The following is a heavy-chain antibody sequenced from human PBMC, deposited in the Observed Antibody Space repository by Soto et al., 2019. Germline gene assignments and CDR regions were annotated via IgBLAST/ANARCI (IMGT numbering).Heavy chain of an antibody. CDR2: IYWNDDR. V-gene: IGHV2-5*01. CDR1: GFSLTTGGVG. J-gene: IGHJ6*02. Sequence: QFTLKESGPTLVEPTQTLTLTCSFSGFSLTTGGVGVGWIRQPPGSSPEWLAVIYWNDDRRRSPSLEHRLTITKDTSKNQVILTMTNVAPVDTATYYCIYRRASWDYHGLDVWGQGTPVTVSS. D-gene: IGHD2-21*01. CDR3: IYRRASWDYHGLDV.